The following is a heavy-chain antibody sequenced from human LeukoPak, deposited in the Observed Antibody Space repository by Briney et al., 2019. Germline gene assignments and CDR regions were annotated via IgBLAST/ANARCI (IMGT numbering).Heavy chain of an antibody. CDR3: ARQGRPTYYYDSSGYYRLGNWFDP. Sequence: GESLKISCKGSGYSFTSYWIGWVRQMPGKGQGWMGIIYPGDSDTRYSPSFQGQVTISGDNTISTAYLQWSSLKASATAMYYCARQGRPTYYYDSSGYYRLGNWFDPWGQGTLVTVSS. J-gene: IGHJ5*02. CDR2: IYPGDSDT. CDR1: GYSFTSYW. D-gene: IGHD3-22*01. V-gene: IGHV5-51*01.